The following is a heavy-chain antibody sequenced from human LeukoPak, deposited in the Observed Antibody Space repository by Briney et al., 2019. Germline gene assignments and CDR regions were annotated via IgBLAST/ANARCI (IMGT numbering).Heavy chain of an antibody. D-gene: IGHD6-19*01. CDR3: ARAAIAVAGDYHYHYMDV. Sequence: ASVKVSCKASGYTLTSHYMHWVRQAPGQGLEWMGWISPNSGDTDYSQRFQGRVTMTRDTSISTAYMELSRLRSDDTAVYYCARAAIAVAGDYHYHYMDVWGKGTTVTVSS. CDR2: ISPNSGDT. V-gene: IGHV1-2*02. J-gene: IGHJ6*03. CDR1: GYTLTSHY.